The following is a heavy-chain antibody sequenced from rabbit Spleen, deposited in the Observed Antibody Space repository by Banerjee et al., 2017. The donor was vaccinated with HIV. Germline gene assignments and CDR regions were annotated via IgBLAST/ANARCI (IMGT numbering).Heavy chain of an antibody. V-gene: IGHV1S45*01. Sequence: EESGGGLVQPEGSLTLTCTASGLDFSSSYWICWVRQAPGKGLELIACIYADYGSTDYASWAKGRFTISKTSSTTVTLQMTSLTVADTATYFCARDLTDVIGWNFGWWGPGTLVTVS. CDR2: IYADYGST. CDR3: ARDLTDVIGWNFGW. D-gene: IGHD1-1*01. J-gene: IGHJ4*01. CDR1: GLDFSSSYW.